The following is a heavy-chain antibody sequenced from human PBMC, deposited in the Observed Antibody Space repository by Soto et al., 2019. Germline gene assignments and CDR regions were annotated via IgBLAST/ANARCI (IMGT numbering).Heavy chain of an antibody. D-gene: IGHD1-26*01. J-gene: IGHJ6*02. V-gene: IGHV1-69*06. CDR1: GGTFSSYA. CDR3: ARVSGGSYYPYYYYGMDG. CDR2: IIPIFGTA. Sequence: ASVKVSCKASGGTFSSYAISWVRQAPGQGLEWMGGIIPIFGTANYAQKFQGRVTITADKSTSTAYMELSSLRSEDTAVYYCARVSGGSYYPYYYYGMDGWGQGTTVTVSS.